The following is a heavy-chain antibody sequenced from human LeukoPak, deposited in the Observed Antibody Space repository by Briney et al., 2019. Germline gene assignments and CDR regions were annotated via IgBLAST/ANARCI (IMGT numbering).Heavy chain of an antibody. Sequence: PSGTLSLTCGVSGGSLTTTNFWSWVRQPPGGGLGWIGEISLRGRTQYNPSLKRRVNISIDNAKNHLSLSLASVTAADTAVYYCSRESGPYCPFGHWGQGTLVAVTS. V-gene: IGHV4-4*02. J-gene: IGHJ5*02. CDR3: SRESGPYCPFGH. CDR1: GGSLTTTNF. CDR2: ISLRGRT. D-gene: IGHD1-26*01.